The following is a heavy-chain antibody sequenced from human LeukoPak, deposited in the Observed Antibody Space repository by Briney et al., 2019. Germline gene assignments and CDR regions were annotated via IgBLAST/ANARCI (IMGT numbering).Heavy chain of an antibody. D-gene: IGHD4-23*01. CDR3: AKAGPGNYGGNSEATSDAFDI. CDR1: GFTFSSYG. Sequence: GRSLRLSCAASGFTFSSYGMHWVRQAPGKGLEWVAVISYDGSNKYYADSVKGRFTISRDNSKNTPYLQMNSLRAEDTAVYYCAKAGPGNYGGNSEATSDAFDIWGQGTMVTVSS. CDR2: ISYDGSNK. V-gene: IGHV3-30*18. J-gene: IGHJ3*02.